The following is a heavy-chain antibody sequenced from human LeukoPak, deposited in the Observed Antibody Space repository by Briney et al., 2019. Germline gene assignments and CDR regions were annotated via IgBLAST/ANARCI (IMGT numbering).Heavy chain of an antibody. CDR2: IYYSGST. Sequence: SETLSLTCTVSGGSISSYYWSWIRQPPGKGLEWIGYIYYSGSTNYNPSLKGRVTISVDTSKNQFSLKLSSVTAADTAVYYCARVRSSGCIDYWGQGTLVTVSS. CDR1: GGSISSYY. D-gene: IGHD6-19*01. CDR3: ARVRSSGCIDY. V-gene: IGHV4-59*01. J-gene: IGHJ4*02.